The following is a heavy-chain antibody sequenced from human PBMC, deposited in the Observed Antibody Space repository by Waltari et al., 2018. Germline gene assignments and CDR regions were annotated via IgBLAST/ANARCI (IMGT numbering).Heavy chain of an antibody. J-gene: IGHJ4*02. CDR2: IDHSGST. CDR1: GYSIRSGYY. V-gene: IGHV4-38-2*01. Sequence: QVQLQESGPGLVKPSETLSLTCAVSGYSIRSGYYWGWIRQPPGQGLEWIGSIDHSGSTYYNPSLKSRVTKSVDTSKNQFSLKLSSVTAADTAVYYCARQSITMIVVVIPYFDYWGQGTLVTVSS. CDR3: ARQSITMIVVVIPYFDY. D-gene: IGHD3-22*01.